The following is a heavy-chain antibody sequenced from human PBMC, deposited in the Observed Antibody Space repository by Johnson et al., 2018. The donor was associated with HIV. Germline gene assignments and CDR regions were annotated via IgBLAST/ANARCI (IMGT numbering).Heavy chain of an antibody. CDR1: GSTFSSYW. CDR2: INLNGGST. J-gene: IGHJ3*02. CDR3: ARDRGVVTAIHDAFDI. D-gene: IGHD2-21*02. Sequence: VQLVESGGGLVQPGGSLRLSCAASGSTFSSYWMSWVRQAPGKGLEWVSGINLNGGSTGYADSVKGRFPISRDNAKNSMYLQMNSLRAEDTALYYCARDRGVVTAIHDAFDIWGQGTMVTVSS. V-gene: IGHV3-20*04.